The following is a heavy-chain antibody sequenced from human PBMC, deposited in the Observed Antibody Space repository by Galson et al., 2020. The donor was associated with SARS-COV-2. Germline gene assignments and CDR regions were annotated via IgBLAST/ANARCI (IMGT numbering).Heavy chain of an antibody. CDR2: IDWHGTTT. V-gene: IGHV3-43*01. Sequence: GESLKISCAASGFTFDDFTMNWVRQAPGNGLEWVSLIDWHGTTTLYADSVKGRFTISRDNSKNALYLQMNSLTIEDTGMYYCAKEPYSTGSCVDSWGQGTLVTVSS. CDR1: GFTFDDFT. D-gene: IGHD6-19*01. J-gene: IGHJ4*02. CDR3: AKEPYSTGSCVDS.